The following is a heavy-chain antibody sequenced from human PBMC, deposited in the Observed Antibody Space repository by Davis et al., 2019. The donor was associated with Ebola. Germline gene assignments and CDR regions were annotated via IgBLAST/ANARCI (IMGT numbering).Heavy chain of an antibody. CDR1: GYTFTGHY. CDR2: INPNSGGT. Sequence: ASVHVTCKASGYTFTGHYMHWVRQAPGQGLEWMGWINPNSGGTNYAQKFQGWVTMTRDTSISTAYMELNRLRSDDTAVYYCARERETYYDYVWGSYRPESDAFDIWGQGTMVTVPS. D-gene: IGHD3-16*02. J-gene: IGHJ3*02. CDR3: ARERETYYDYVWGSYRPESDAFDI. V-gene: IGHV1-2*04.